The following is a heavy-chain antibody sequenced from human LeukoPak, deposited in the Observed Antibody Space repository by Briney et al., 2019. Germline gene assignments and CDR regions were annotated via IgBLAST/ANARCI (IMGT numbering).Heavy chain of an antibody. CDR3: ARERDTAMVTLDAFDI. CDR2: INSDGSST. V-gene: IGHV3-74*01. J-gene: IGHJ3*02. D-gene: IGHD5-18*01. Sequence: GGSLRLSCAASGFTFSSYWMHWVRQAPGKGLVWVSRINSDGSSTSYADSVKGRFTISRDNAKNTLYLQMNSLRAEDTAVYYCARERDTAMVTLDAFDIWGQGTMVTVSS. CDR1: GFTFSSYW.